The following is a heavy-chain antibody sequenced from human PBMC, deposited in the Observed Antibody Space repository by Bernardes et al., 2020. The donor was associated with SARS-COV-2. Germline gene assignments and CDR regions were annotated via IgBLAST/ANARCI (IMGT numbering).Heavy chain of an antibody. D-gene: IGHD2-21*02. CDR1: GFTFSSYT. CDR3: ARRGVVVSATSAALRAEYFHH. CDR2: ISYDGTNN. J-gene: IGHJ1*01. Sequence: GGSLRLSCAASGFTFSSYTMHWVRQAPGKGLEWVALISYDGTNNHYAESVKGRFSISRDNSKNTLYLQMNSLSADDTAIYYCARRGVVVSATSAALRAEYFHHWGPGTLVTVSS. V-gene: IGHV3-30*01.